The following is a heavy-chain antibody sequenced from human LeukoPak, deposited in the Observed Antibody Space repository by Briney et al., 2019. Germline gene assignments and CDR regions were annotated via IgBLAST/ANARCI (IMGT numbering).Heavy chain of an antibody. CDR1: GDSVSSNSVT. CDR2: TYYRSTWYN. V-gene: IGHV6-1*01. D-gene: IGHD2-2*01. J-gene: IGHJ5*02. Sequence: SQTLSLTCAISGDSVSSNSVTWNWIRQSPSRGLEWLGRTYYRSTWYNDYAVSVRGRITVNPDTSKNQFSLHLNSVTPEDTAVYYCARRLTQYDCFDPWGRGILVTVSS. CDR3: ARRLTQYDCFDP.